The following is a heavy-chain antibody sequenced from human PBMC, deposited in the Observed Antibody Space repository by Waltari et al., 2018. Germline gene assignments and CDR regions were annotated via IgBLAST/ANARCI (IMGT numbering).Heavy chain of an antibody. Sequence: QVQLVQSGAEVKKPGASVKVSCKASGYTFTSYYMHWVRQAPGHGLEWMGIINPSGGSTSYEQKVQGRVTMTRDTATSTVYMELSSLRSEDTAVYYCARARLDLYSSGWRDAFDIWGQGTMVTVSS. V-gene: IGHV1-46*01. CDR3: ARARLDLYSSGWRDAFDI. J-gene: IGHJ3*02. CDR2: INPSGGST. D-gene: IGHD6-19*01. CDR1: GYTFTSYY.